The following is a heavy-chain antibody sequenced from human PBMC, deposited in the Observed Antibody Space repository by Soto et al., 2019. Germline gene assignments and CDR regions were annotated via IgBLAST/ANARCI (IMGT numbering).Heavy chain of an antibody. Sequence: GGSLRLSCAASGFTFGDYGMSWVRQAPGKGLEWVSGINWNGGSTGYADSVKGRFTISRDNAKNSLYLQMNSLRAEDTALYYSARDCPGGYCFDYWGQGTLVTVSS. CDR3: ARDCPGGYCFDY. CDR1: GFTFGDYG. J-gene: IGHJ4*02. CDR2: INWNGGST. V-gene: IGHV3-20*04.